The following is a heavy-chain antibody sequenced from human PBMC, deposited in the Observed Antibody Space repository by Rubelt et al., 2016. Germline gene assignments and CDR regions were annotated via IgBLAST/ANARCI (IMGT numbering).Heavy chain of an antibody. V-gene: IGHV1-3*01. CDR3: ARGGAAAGTVDY. Sequence: QVQLGQPEAEVKKPGASVKVSCKASGYTFTSYAMHWVRQAPGQRLEWMGWINAGNGNTKYSQKFQGRVTITRDTSASTAYMELSSLRSEDTAVYYCARGGAAAGTVDYWGQGTLVTVSS. J-gene: IGHJ4*02. CDR1: GYTFTSYA. CDR2: INAGNGNT. D-gene: IGHD6-13*01.